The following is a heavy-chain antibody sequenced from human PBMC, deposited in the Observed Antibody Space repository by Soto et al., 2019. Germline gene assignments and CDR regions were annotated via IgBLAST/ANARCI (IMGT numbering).Heavy chain of an antibody. CDR2: INHSGST. CDR3: ARGQGIPDYYYYYGMDV. D-gene: IGHD3-10*01. J-gene: IGHJ6*02. Sequence: PSETLSLTCAVYGGSFSGYYWSWIRQPPGKGLEWIGEINHSGSTNYNPSLKSRVTISVDTSKNQFSLKLSSVTAADTAVYYCARGQGIPDYYYYYGMDVWGQGTTVTV. V-gene: IGHV4-34*01. CDR1: GGSFSGYY.